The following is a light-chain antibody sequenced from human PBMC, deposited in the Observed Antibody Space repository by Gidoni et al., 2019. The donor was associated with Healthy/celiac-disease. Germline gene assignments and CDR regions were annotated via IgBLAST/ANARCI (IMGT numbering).Light chain of an antibody. CDR1: QSISSW. CDR2: KAS. V-gene: IGKV1-5*03. Sequence: DIQTTQSPSTLSASVADRVTITCRASQSISSWLAWYQQKPGKAPKLLIYKASSLESVVPSRFSGSGSGTEFTLTISSLQTDDFATYYCQQYNSYSWTFGQGTKVEIK. CDR3: QQYNSYSWT. J-gene: IGKJ1*01.